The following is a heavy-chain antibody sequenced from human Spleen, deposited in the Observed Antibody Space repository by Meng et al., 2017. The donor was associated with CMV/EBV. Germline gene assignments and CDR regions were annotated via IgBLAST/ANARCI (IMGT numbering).Heavy chain of an antibody. CDR3: ARDVVFEVGATSDYYYYGMDV. J-gene: IGHJ6*02. CDR2: TRNKANSYTT. D-gene: IGHD1-26*01. Sequence: GESLKISCVGSGFIFSGYDMHWVRQAPGKGLEWVGRTRNKANSYTTEYAASVKGRFTISRDDSKNSLYLQMNSLKTEDTAVYYCARDVVFEVGATSDYYYYGMDVWGQGTTVTVSS. CDR1: GFIFSGYD. V-gene: IGHV3-72*01.